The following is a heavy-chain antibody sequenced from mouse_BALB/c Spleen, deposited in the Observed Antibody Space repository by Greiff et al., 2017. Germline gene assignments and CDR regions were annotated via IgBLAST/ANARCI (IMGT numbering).Heavy chain of an antibody. J-gene: IGHJ2*01. CDR2: ISSGGSYT. Sequence: EVKLVESGGGLVKPGGSLKLSCAASGFTFSSYTMSWVRQTPEKRLEWVATISSGGSYTYYPDSVKGRFTISRDNAKNTLYLQMSSLKSEDTAMYYCTRGKNYFDYWGQGTTLTVSS. CDR3: TRGKNYFDY. V-gene: IGHV5-6-4*01. CDR1: GFTFSSYT.